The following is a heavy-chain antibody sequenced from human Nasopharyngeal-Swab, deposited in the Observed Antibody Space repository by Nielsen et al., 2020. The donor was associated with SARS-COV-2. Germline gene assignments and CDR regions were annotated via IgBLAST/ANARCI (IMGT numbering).Heavy chain of an antibody. J-gene: IGHJ6*02. CDR3: ARDKGMRDYVWGSYRSSYYYYYGMDV. CDR1: GFTFSRYR. V-gene: IGHV3-7*01. Sequence: GGSLRLSCAGSGFTFSRYRMSWVGQAPGKGLEWLANIKQDGSEKYYEDSVKGRFTIARDNAKNSLYLQMNSLRAEDTAVYYCARDKGMRDYVWGSYRSSYYYYYGMDVWGQGTTVTVSS. D-gene: IGHD3-16*02. CDR2: IKQDGSEK.